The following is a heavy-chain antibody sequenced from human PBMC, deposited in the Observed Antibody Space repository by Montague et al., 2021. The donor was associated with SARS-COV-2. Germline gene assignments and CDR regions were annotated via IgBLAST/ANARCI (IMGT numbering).Heavy chain of an antibody. CDR3: VRGPVVKIYYDFWSGPKWFHP. D-gene: IGHD3-3*01. J-gene: IGHJ5*02. Sequence: SETLSLTCAVYGGSLSGYYWSWIRQPPGKGLEWIGEINHRGTTNDNPSLKSRVTMSVDTSKNQLSLKLSSVTAADTAVYYCVRGPVVKIYYDFWSGPKWFHPWGQGNLVTVSS. V-gene: IGHV4-34*01. CDR1: GGSLSGYY. CDR2: INHRGTT.